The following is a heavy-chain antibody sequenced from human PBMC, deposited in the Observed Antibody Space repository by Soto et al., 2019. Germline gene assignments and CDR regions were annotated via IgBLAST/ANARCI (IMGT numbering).Heavy chain of an antibody. Sequence: GGSLRLSCGASGFTFNSHGMHWVRQAPGKGLEWVAVISYEGSNNFYAESVKGRFTISRDNSKNTLYLQMNSLRREDTAVYYCARESEDLTSNFDYWGQGTLVTVSS. V-gene: IGHV3-30*03. CDR3: ARESEDLTSNFDY. CDR2: ISYEGSNN. J-gene: IGHJ4*02. CDR1: GFTFNSHG.